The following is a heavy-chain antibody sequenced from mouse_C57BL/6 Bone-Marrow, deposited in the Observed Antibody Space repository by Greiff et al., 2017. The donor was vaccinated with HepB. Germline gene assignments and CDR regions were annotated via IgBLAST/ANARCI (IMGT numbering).Heavy chain of an antibody. D-gene: IGHD3-2*02. Sequence: EVHLVESGGGLVKPGGSLKLSCAASGFTFSDYGMHWVRQAPEKGLEWVAYISSGSSTIYYADTVKGRFTISRDNAKNTLFLQMTSLRSEDTAMYYCARTTAQAFAYWGQGTLVTVSA. J-gene: IGHJ3*01. CDR1: GFTFSDYG. CDR3: ARTTAQAFAY. V-gene: IGHV5-17*01. CDR2: ISSGSSTI.